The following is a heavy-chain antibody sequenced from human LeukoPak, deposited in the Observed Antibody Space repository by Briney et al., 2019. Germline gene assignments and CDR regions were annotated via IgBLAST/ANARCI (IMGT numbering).Heavy chain of an antibody. CDR1: GFTFSSYW. CDR3: ASYDSSGYYYFDY. J-gene: IGHJ4*02. CDR2: INSDGSST. Sequence: PGGSLRLSCAASGFTFSSYWMHWVRQAPGKGLVWVSRINSDGSSTSYAGSVKGRFTISRDNAKNTLYLQMNSLRAEDTAVYYCASYDSSGYYYFDYWGQGTLVTVSS. V-gene: IGHV3-74*01. D-gene: IGHD3-22*01.